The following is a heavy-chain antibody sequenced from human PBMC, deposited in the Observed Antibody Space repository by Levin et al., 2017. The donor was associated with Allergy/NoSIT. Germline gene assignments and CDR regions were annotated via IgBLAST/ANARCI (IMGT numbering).Heavy chain of an antibody. V-gene: IGHV3-30-3*01. CDR3: AALYYFDY. J-gene: IGHJ4*02. Sequence: GGSLRLSCAASGFTFSSYAMHWVRQAPGKGLEWVAVISYDGSNKYYADSVKGRFTISRDNSKNTLYLQMNSLRAEDTAVYYCAALYYFDYWGQGTLVTVSS. D-gene: IGHD3-10*01. CDR2: ISYDGSNK. CDR1: GFTFSSYA.